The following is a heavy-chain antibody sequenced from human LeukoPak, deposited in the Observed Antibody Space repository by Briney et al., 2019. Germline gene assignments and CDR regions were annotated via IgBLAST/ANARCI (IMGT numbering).Heavy chain of an antibody. CDR2: IYHSGST. CDR1: GCSISSGYY. D-gene: IGHD5-18*01. Sequence: PSETLSLTCTVFGCSISSGYYWGWIRQPPGKGLEWIGSIYHSGSTYYNPSLKSRVTISVDTSKNQFSLKLSSVTAADTAVYYCARDLDSYGNYFDHWGQGTLVTVSS. CDR3: ARDLDSYGNYFDH. V-gene: IGHV4-38-2*02. J-gene: IGHJ4*02.